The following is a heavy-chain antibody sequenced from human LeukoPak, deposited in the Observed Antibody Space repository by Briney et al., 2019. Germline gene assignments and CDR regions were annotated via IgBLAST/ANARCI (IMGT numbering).Heavy chain of an antibody. D-gene: IGHD1-7*01. CDR2: IIPIFGTA. CDR1: GGTFSSYA. CDR3: ARDNYAGANWFDP. Sequence: SVKVSCKASGGTFSSYAISWVRQAPGQGLEWMGGIIPIFGTANYAQKFQGRVTITTDESTSTAYMELSSLRSEDTAVYYCARDNYAGANWFDPWGQGTLVTGSS. J-gene: IGHJ5*02. V-gene: IGHV1-69*05.